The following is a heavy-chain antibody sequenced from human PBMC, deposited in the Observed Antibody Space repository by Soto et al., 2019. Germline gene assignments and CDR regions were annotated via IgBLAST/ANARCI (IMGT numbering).Heavy chain of an antibody. CDR3: ARGLSSSAKYGMDV. J-gene: IGHJ6*01. CDR1: GYTFTGYY. Sequence: GASVKVSCKASGYTFTGYYMHWVRQAPGQGLEWMGWINPNSGGTNYAQKFQGWVTMTRDTSISTAYMELSRLRSDDTAVYYCARGLSSSAKYGMDVWGQGTTVTVSS. D-gene: IGHD6-13*01. V-gene: IGHV1-2*04. CDR2: INPNSGGT.